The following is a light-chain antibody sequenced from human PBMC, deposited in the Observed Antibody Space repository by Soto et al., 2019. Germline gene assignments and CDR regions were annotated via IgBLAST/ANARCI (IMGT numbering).Light chain of an antibody. Sequence: QSVLTQPASVSGSPGQSITISCTGTSSDVGAYNYVSWYQQLPGKAPKLMIYDVSNRPSGVSNRFSGSKSGNTASLTISGLQAEDEPVFYCFSYTTSSTYVFGLGTKVT. CDR2: DVS. J-gene: IGLJ1*01. CDR1: SSDVGAYNY. V-gene: IGLV2-14*03. CDR3: FSYTTSSTYV.